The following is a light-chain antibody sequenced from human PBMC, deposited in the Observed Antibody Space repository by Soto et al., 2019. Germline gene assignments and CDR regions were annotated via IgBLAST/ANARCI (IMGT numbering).Light chain of an antibody. J-gene: IGKJ1*01. CDR3: QQSYSSPPT. Sequence: DIHMTQSPSSLSASVEDRVIITCRASQSISNHLNWYQQKPGKAPKLLIFAASSLQSGVPSRFSGSRSGPDFTLTIRSLQPEDFATYYCQQSYSSPPTFGQGTKLDIK. CDR1: QSISNH. V-gene: IGKV1-39*01. CDR2: AAS.